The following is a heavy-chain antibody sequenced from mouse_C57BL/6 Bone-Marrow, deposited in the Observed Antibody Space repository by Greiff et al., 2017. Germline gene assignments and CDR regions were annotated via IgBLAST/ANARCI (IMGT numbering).Heavy chain of an antibody. D-gene: IGHD3-1*01. CDR2: ISYDGSN. CDR1: GYSITSGYY. J-gene: IGHJ3*01. V-gene: IGHV3-6*01. Sequence: DVKLVESGPGLVKPSQSLSLTCSVTGYSITSGYYWNWIRQFPGNKLEWMGYISYDGSNNYNPSLKNRISITRDTSKNQFFLKLNSVTTEDTATYYCASRGWFAYWGQGTLVTVSA. CDR3: ASRGWFAY.